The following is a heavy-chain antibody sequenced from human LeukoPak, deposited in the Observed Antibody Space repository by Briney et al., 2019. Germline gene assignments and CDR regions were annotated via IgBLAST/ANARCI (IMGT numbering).Heavy chain of an antibody. CDR2: INEDGSEK. CDR1: GFTFSSYW. Sequence: GGSLRLSCAASGFTFSSYWMSWVRQAPGKGLEWVANINEDGSEKHYVDSVKGRFTISRGNAKNTLYLQMNSLRAEDTAVYYCARSNRGSYDYWGQGTLVTVSS. J-gene: IGHJ4*02. V-gene: IGHV3-7*01. CDR3: ARSNRGSYDY. D-gene: IGHD1-26*01.